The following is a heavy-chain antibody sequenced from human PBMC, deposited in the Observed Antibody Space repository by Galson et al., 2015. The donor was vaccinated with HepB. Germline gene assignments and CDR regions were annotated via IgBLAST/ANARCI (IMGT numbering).Heavy chain of an antibody. CDR3: ATRNYGGNSFYY. CDR2: ISGSGGGT. Sequence: LRLSCAASGLTFSTYAMSWVRQAPGKGLEWVSGISGSGGGTYYADSVKGRFIISRDNSRNTLYLQMNSLRAEDTAVYYCATRNYGGNSFYYWGQGTLVTVSS. J-gene: IGHJ4*02. V-gene: IGHV3-23*01. D-gene: IGHD4-23*01. CDR1: GLTFSTYA.